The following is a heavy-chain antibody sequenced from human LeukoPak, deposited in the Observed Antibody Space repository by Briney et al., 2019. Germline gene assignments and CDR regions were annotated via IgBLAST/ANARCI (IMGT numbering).Heavy chain of an antibody. V-gene: IGHV3-64D*06. CDR1: GFIFNKYA. CDR3: VKDHEYSYDY. CDR2: ISINGDNT. D-gene: IGHD4-11*01. Sequence: GGSLRLSCSASGFIFNKYAMHWVRQAPGKGLEFVSTISINGDNTFYADSVKGRFTISRDSSKNTLYLQMRSLRVEDTAVYYCVKDHEYSYDYWGRGTLVTVSS. J-gene: IGHJ4*02.